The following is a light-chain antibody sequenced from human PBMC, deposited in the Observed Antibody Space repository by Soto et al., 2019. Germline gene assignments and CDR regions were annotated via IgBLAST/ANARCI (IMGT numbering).Light chain of an antibody. V-gene: IGLV2-14*01. CDR2: DVN. CDR3: SSYTSSSTLL. CDR1: SSDVGGYKY. Sequence: QSVLTQPASVSGSPGQSITISCTGTSSDVGGYKYVSWYQQHPGKAPKLMIYDVNNRPSGVSNRFSGSKSGNTASLTISGLQAEDEADYYCSSYTSSSTLLFGGGTKLTVL. J-gene: IGLJ2*01.